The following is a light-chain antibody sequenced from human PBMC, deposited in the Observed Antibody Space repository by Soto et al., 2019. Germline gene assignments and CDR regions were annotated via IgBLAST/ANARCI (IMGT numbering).Light chain of an antibody. J-gene: IGKJ5*01. Sequence: EIVLTQSPGTLSLSPVERAHLFFRASQSVSSSYLAWYQQKPGQAPRLLIYDASHRATGIPARFRGSGSGTDFTLPISSLEPEDAGIYYCQQRSHWPPITFGQGTRLEIK. V-gene: IGKV3D-20*02. CDR3: QQRSHWPPIT. CDR2: DAS. CDR1: QSVSSSY.